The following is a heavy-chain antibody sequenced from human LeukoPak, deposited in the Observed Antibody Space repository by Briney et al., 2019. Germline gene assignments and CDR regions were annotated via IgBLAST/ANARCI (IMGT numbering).Heavy chain of an antibody. Sequence: PGGSLRLSCAASGFTFSSYAMSWVRQAPGKGLEWVSAISGSGGSTYYADSVKGRSTISRDNSKNTLYLQMNSLRAEDTAVYYCAKDPGIAAAGTYTWFDYWGQGTLVTVSS. V-gene: IGHV3-23*01. D-gene: IGHD6-13*01. CDR1: GFTFSSYA. CDR3: AKDPGIAAAGTYTWFDY. J-gene: IGHJ4*02. CDR2: ISGSGGST.